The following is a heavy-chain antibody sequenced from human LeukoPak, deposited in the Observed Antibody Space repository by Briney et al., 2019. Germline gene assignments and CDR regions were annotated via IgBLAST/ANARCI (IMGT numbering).Heavy chain of an antibody. CDR1: GYTFTSYD. Sequence: VASVTVSCKASGYTFTSYDINWVRQAPGPGLEWMGWMNPNSGNTGYAQKFQGRVTITRNTSISTAYMELSSLGSEDTAVYYCARGRDNYYGSGSYRLDPWGQGTLVTVSS. J-gene: IGHJ5*02. CDR3: ARGRDNYYGSGSYRLDP. D-gene: IGHD3-10*01. V-gene: IGHV1-8*01. CDR2: MNPNSGNT.